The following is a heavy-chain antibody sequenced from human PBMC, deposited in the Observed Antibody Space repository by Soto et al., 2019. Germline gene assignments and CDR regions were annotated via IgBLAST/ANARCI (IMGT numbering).Heavy chain of an antibody. CDR2: FDPEDGET. J-gene: IGHJ4*02. CDR1: GYTLTELS. CDR3: ATLSYSSSSPWYLDY. Sequence: SVKVSCKVSGYTLTELSMHWVRQAPGKGLEWMGGFDPEDGETIYAQKFQGRVTMTEDTSTDTAYMELSSLRSEDTAVYYCATLSYSSSSPWYLDYWGQGTLVTVSS. D-gene: IGHD6-6*01. V-gene: IGHV1-24*01.